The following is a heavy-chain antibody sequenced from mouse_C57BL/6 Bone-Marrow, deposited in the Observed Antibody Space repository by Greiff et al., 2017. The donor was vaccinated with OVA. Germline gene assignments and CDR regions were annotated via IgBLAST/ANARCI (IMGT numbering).Heavy chain of an antibody. CDR3: ARRYFDY. Sequence: VQLQQPGAELVMPGASVKLSCKASGYTFTSYWMHWVKQRPGQGLEWIGEIDPSDSYTNYNQKFKGKSTLTADKSSSTAYMRLSSLTSENSAVYYCARRYFDYWGQGTTLTVSS. V-gene: IGHV1-69*01. CDR2: IDPSDSYT. CDR1: GYTFTSYW. J-gene: IGHJ2*01.